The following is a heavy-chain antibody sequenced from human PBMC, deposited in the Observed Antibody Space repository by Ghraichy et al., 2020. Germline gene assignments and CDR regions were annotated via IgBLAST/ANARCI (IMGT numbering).Heavy chain of an antibody. CDR1: GGSISNYY. J-gene: IGHJ4*02. D-gene: IGHD2-21*02. V-gene: IGHV4-59*01. CDR3: ARVGWSGGDYYFDY. CDR2: IYYSGST. Sequence: SQTLSLTCTVSGGSISNYYWSWIRQPPGKGLEWIGYIYYSGSTNCNPSLKSRVTISVDTSKNQFSLKLNSVTAADTAVYYCARVGWSGGDYYFDYWGQGTLVTVSS.